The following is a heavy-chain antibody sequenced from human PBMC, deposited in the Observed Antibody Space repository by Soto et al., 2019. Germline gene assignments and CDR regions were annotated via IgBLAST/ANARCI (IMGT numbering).Heavy chain of an antibody. V-gene: IGHV3-7*05. CDR3: ARTGVATERSNDY. CDR1: GFTFSSYW. D-gene: IGHD5-12*01. Sequence: GGSLRLSCAASGFTFSSYWMSWVRQAPGKGLEWVANIKQDGSEKYYVDSVKGRFTISRDNAKNSLYLQMNSLRAEDTAVYYCARTGVATERSNDYWGQGTLVTVSS. CDR2: IKQDGSEK. J-gene: IGHJ4*02.